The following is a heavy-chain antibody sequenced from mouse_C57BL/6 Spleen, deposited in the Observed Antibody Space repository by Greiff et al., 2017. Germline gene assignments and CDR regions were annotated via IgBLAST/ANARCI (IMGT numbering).Heavy chain of an antibody. CDR3: ARDATVVATGGFDY. V-gene: IGHV1-72*01. D-gene: IGHD1-1*01. CDR2: IDPNSGGT. CDR1: GYTFTSYW. J-gene: IGHJ2*01. Sequence: QVQLQQPGAELVKPGASVKLSCKASGYTFTSYWMHWVKQRPGRGLEWIGRIDPNSGGTKYNEKFKSKATLTVDKPSSTAYMQLSSLTSEDSAVYDCARDATVVATGGFDYWGQGTTLTVSS.